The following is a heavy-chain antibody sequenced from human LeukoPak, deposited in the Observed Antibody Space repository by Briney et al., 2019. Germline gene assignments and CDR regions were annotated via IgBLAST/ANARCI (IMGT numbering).Heavy chain of an antibody. D-gene: IGHD3-10*01. V-gene: IGHV3-48*03. CDR2: IGSSGSTI. Sequence: GGSLRLSCAASGFTFSSYEMNWVRQAPGKGLEWVSYIGSSGSTIYYADSVKGRFTISRDNAKNSLYLQMNSLRAEDTAVYYCARDATYGSGSYFLYYYYMDVWGKGTTVTISS. CDR1: GFTFSSYE. J-gene: IGHJ6*03. CDR3: ARDATYGSGSYFLYYYYMDV.